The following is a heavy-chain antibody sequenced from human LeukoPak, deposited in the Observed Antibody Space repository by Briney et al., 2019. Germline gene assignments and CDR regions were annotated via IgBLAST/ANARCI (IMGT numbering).Heavy chain of an antibody. J-gene: IGHJ4*02. CDR2: IGNNGGGI. Sequence: GGSLRLSCAASGFTFSTYTMYWVRHPPGKRLEWVSIIGNNGGGIHYADSVKGRFTISRDNFKNALYLQMNSLRVEDTAVYYCAVDPNWGTHSWGQGVLVTVSS. CDR1: GFTFSTYT. D-gene: IGHD7-27*01. CDR3: AVDPNWGTHS. V-gene: IGHV3-23*01.